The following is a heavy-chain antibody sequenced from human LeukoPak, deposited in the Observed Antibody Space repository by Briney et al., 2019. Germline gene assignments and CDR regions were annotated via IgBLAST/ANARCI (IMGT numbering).Heavy chain of an antibody. Sequence: PGRSLRLSCAASGXTFSNYGMHWVRQAPGKGLEWVAVISYDGSNKYYTDSVKGRFTISRDNSKNTLYLQMNSLRAEDTAVYYCARVGSGSTLDCWGQGILVTVSS. J-gene: IGHJ4*02. CDR3: ARVGSGSTLDC. D-gene: IGHD3-10*01. CDR1: GXTFSNYG. CDR2: ISYDGSNK. V-gene: IGHV3-30*03.